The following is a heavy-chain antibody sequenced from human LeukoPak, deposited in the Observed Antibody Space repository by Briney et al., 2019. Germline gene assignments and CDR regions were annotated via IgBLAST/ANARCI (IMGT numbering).Heavy chain of an antibody. CDR3: ATYDSSGYYYDASFDY. J-gene: IGHJ4*02. CDR1: GFTFSSYA. D-gene: IGHD3-22*01. CDR2: ISGSGGST. V-gene: IGHV3-23*01. Sequence: TGGSLRLSCAASGFTFSSYAMSWVRQAPGKGLEWVSAISGSGGSTYYADSVKGRFTISRDNSKNTLYLQMNSLRAEDTAVYYCATYDSSGYYYDASFDYWGQGTLVTVSS.